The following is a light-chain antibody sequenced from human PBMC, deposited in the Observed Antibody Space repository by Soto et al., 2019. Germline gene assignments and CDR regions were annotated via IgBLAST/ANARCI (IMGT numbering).Light chain of an antibody. V-gene: IGLV2-14*03. Sequence: QSVLTQPASVSGSPGQSITISCTGTGSDIGTYNYVSWYQHHPGKAPKFIIYDVTNRPSGVSDRFSGSKSGNTASLTISGLQAEDEADYFYKSYTSASTHVVGTGTKVTV. CDR1: GSDIGTYNY. CDR2: DVT. CDR3: KSYTSASTHV. J-gene: IGLJ1*01.